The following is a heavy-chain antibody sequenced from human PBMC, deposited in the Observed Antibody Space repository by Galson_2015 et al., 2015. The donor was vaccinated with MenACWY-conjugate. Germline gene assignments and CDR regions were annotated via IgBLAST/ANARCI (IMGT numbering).Heavy chain of an antibody. D-gene: IGHD1-26*01. CDR2: INPGGSST. V-gene: IGHV3-74*01. J-gene: IGHJ4*02. CDR3: AKTRGASFYVDS. CDR1: GFIFNTYW. Sequence: SLRLSCAASGFIFNTYWMHWVRQAPGKGLVWVSRINPGGSSTTYADSVKDRFTISRDNAKNTLYLQMNSLRPEDTAVFYCAKTRGASFYVDSWVQGTLVTVSS.